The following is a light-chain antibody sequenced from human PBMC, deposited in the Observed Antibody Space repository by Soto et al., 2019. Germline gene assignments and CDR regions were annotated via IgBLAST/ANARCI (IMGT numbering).Light chain of an antibody. CDR3: QQYDRSPWT. V-gene: IGKV3D-20*01. Sequence: EVVLTQSPATLSLSPGERATLSCGASQSVPRNYLAWYQQKSGLAPRLLMYDASIRATGIPDRFSGSGSGTDFTLTICRLEPEHFAVYYCQQYDRSPWTFGQGTKVEIK. J-gene: IGKJ1*01. CDR2: DAS. CDR1: QSVPRNY.